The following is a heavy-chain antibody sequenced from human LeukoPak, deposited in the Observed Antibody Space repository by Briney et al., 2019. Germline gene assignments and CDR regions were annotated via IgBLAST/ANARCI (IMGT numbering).Heavy chain of an antibody. CDR3: ARVARSRRDGYNLDY. D-gene: IGHD5-24*01. CDR2: ISSSGGII. J-gene: IGHJ4*02. V-gene: IGHV3-48*04. CDR1: GFTFSTYS. Sequence: RTGGSLRLSCAGSGFTFSTYSMTWVRQAPGKGLEWLSYISSSGGIIHYADSVKGRFTISRDNAKNSLYLQMNSLKAEDTAVYYCARVARSRRDGYNLDYWGQGTLVTVSS.